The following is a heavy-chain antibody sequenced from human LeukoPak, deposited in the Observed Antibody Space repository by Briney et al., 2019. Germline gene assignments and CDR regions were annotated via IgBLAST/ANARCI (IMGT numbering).Heavy chain of an antibody. Sequence: SETLSLTCTVSGGSISSGSYYWSWIRQPAGKGLEWIGRIYTSGSTNYNPSLKSRVTISVDTSKNQFSLKLSSVTAADTAVYYCARGGTVPAAMGFDIWGQGTMVTVSS. CDR1: GGSISSGSYY. J-gene: IGHJ3*02. D-gene: IGHD2-2*01. CDR3: ARGGTVPAAMGFDI. CDR2: IYTSGST. V-gene: IGHV4-61*02.